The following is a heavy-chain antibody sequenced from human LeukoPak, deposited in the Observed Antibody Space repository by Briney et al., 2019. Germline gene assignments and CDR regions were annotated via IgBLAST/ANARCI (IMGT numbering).Heavy chain of an antibody. J-gene: IGHJ4*02. V-gene: IGHV3-23*01. CDR3: AKVKWKLIGYFDY. CDR1: GFTFTSYA. Sequence: GESLRLSCAASGFTFTSYAMSWVRQASGKGLEWVSVLTGDGNTYYADSVKGRFTNSRDDSKNTLFLQMNSLRAEDTAVYFCAKVKWKLIGYFDYWGQGTLVTVSS. CDR2: LTGDGNT. D-gene: IGHD1-20*01.